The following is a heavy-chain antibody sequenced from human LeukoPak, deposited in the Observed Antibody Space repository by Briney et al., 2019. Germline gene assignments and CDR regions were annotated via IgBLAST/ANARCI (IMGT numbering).Heavy chain of an antibody. CDR2: ISGSGGTI. V-gene: IGHV3-48*03. D-gene: IGHD3-3*01. Sequence: GGSLRLSCAASGFTFSNYAMNWVRQAPGKGLEWVSYISGSGGTIYYADSVKGRFTISRDNAKNSLYLQMSSLRAEDTAIYYCARESAIFGVVTPDYWGQGTLVTVSS. CDR1: GFTFSNYA. J-gene: IGHJ4*02. CDR3: ARESAIFGVVTPDY.